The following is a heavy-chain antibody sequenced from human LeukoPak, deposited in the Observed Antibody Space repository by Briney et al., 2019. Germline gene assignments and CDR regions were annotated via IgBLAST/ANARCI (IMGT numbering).Heavy chain of an antibody. V-gene: IGHV3-66*01. CDR2: IYDGGAT. CDR3: VRDPYCGGDCYYLNWFDP. D-gene: IGHD2-21*01. J-gene: IGHJ5*02. CDR1: GITVSRNY. Sequence: GGSLRLSCAASGITVSRNYMSWVRQAPGKGLEWVSIIYDGGATYYADSVKGRFTISRDDSRNTLYLQMNSLRAEDTAVYYCVRDPYCGGDCYYLNWFDPWGQGTLVTVSS.